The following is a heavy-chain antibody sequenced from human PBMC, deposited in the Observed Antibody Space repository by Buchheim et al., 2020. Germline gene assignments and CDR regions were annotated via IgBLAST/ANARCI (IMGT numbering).Heavy chain of an antibody. V-gene: IGHV3-30*18. CDR2: ISYDGSNK. D-gene: IGHD2-2*01. J-gene: IGHJ6*02. Sequence: QVQLVESGGGVVQPGRSLRLSCAASGFTFSSYGMHWVRQAPGKGLEWVAVISYDGSNKYYADSVKGRFTISRDNSKNTLYLQMNSLRAEDTAVYYCAKDRSDCSSTSCRYYYYGMDVWGQGTT. CDR1: GFTFSSYG. CDR3: AKDRSDCSSTSCRYYYYGMDV.